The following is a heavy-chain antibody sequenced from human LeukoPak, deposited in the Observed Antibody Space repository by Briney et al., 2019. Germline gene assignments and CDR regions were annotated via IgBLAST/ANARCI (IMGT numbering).Heavy chain of an antibody. J-gene: IGHJ4*02. CDR1: GYTFTSYY. Sequence: ASVKVSCKASGYTFTSYYMHWVRQAPGQGLEWMGIINPSGGSTSYAQKFQGRVTMTRDTSISTAYMELSRLRSDDTAVYYCATGYSFSFDYWGQGTLVTVSS. D-gene: IGHD5-18*01. CDR2: INPSGGST. V-gene: IGHV1-46*03. CDR3: ATGYSFSFDY.